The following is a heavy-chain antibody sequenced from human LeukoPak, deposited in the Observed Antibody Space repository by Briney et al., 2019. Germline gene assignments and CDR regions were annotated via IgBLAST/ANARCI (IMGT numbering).Heavy chain of an antibody. Sequence: GGSLRLSCVASGFSVSSNYMNWVRQAPGKGLEWVSVIYSGGNTYYADSVKGRFTISRDNSKNTVYLQMNSLRAEDTAVYYCARGPNTGSYLGGQGTLVTVSS. D-gene: IGHD1-26*01. J-gene: IGHJ4*02. CDR2: IYSGGNT. V-gene: IGHV3-66*01. CDR1: GFSVSSNY. CDR3: ARGPNTGSYL.